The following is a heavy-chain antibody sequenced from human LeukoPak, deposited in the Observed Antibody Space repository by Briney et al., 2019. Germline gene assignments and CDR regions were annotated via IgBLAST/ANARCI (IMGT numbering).Heavy chain of an antibody. V-gene: IGHV3-9*03. Sequence: GGSLRLSCAASGFTFSDYAMHWVRRAPGKGLEWVSGVTWNSATIAYADSVKGRFTISRDNAKNSLYLQMNSLRIEDMAFYYCAKGGRATRLDDASDIWGQGTMVTVSS. CDR2: VTWNSATI. CDR1: GFTFSDYA. D-gene: IGHD6-6*01. CDR3: AKGGRATRLDDASDI. J-gene: IGHJ3*02.